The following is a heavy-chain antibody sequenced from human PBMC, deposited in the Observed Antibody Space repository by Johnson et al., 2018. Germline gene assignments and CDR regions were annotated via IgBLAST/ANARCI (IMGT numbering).Heavy chain of an antibody. V-gene: IGHV3-9*01. J-gene: IGHJ6*02. CDR3: ANEGWFGGNYNYDGMDV. CDR1: GFTFDYYA. CDR2: ISWNSGSI. D-gene: IGHD3-10*01. Sequence: EVQLVESGGGLVQPGRSLRLSCAASGFTFDYYAMHWVRQAPGKGLEWVSGISWNSGSIGYADSGKGRFTISRDNAKNSVYLQMNSLRAEDTALYYCANEGWFGGNYNYDGMDVWGQGTTVTVSS.